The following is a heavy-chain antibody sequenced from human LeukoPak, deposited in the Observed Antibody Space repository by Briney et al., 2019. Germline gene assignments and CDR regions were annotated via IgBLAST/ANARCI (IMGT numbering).Heavy chain of an antibody. J-gene: IGHJ6*02. V-gene: IGHV1-46*01. CDR1: GYTFTSHY. CDR3: AREAGYCSSTSCYALYYYYGMDA. D-gene: IGHD2-2*01. CDR2: INPSGGST. Sequence: GASVKVSCKASGYTFTSHYMHWVRQAPGQGLEWMGIINPSGGSTSYAQKFQGRVTMTRDTSTSTVYMELSSLRSEDTAVYYCAREAGYCSSTSCYALYYYYGMDAWGQGTTVTVSS.